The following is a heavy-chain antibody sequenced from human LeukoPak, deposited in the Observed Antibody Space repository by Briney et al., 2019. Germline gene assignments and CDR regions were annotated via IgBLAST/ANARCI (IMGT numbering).Heavy chain of an antibody. Sequence: SVKVSCRASGGTFSSYAISWVRQAPGQGLEWMGRIIPILGIANYAQKFQGRVTITADKSTSTAYMELSSLRSEDTAVYYCASTPYFRYSDWLETSRYFDYWGQGTLVTVSS. J-gene: IGHJ4*02. D-gene: IGHD3-9*01. CDR2: IIPILGIA. V-gene: IGHV1-69*04. CDR3: ASTPYFRYSDWLETSRYFDY. CDR1: GGTFSSYA.